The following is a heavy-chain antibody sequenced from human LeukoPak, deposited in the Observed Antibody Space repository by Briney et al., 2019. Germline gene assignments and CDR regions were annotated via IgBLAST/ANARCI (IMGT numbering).Heavy chain of an antibody. CDR2: INPNSGGT. V-gene: IGHV1-2*02. Sequence: ASVKVSCKASGYTFTGYYMHWVRRAPGQGLEWMGWINPNSGGTNYAQKFQGRVTMTRDTSISTAYMELSRLRSDDAAVYYCARDRGVVSYYYYYYGMDVWGQGTTVTVSS. CDR1: GYTFTGYY. J-gene: IGHJ6*02. D-gene: IGHD2-2*01. CDR3: ARDRGVVSYYYYYYGMDV.